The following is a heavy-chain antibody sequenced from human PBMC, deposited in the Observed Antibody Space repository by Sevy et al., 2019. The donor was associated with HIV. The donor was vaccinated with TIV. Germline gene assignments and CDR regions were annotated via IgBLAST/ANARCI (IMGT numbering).Heavy chain of an antibody. D-gene: IGHD2-2*02. J-gene: IGHJ6*02. V-gene: IGHV3-30*18. CDR2: ISYDGSNK. CDR1: GFTFSSYG. CDR3: AKSLGYCSSTSCYTGPYYYYGMDV. Sequence: GGSLRLSCAASGFTFSSYGMHWVRQAPGKGLEWVAVISYDGSNKYYADSVKGRFTISRDNSKNRLYLQMNSLRAEDTAVYYCAKSLGYCSSTSCYTGPYYYYGMDVWGQGTTVTVSS.